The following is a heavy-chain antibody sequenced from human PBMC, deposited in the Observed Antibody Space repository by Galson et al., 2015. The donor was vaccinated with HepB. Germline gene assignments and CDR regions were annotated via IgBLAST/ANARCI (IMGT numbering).Heavy chain of an antibody. J-gene: IGHJ6*02. V-gene: IGHV1-58*01. CDR1: GFTFTSSA. Sequence: SVKVSCKASGFTFTSSAVQWVRQARGQRLEWIGWIVVGSGNTNYAQKFQERVTITRDMSTSTAYMELSSLRSEDTAVYYCAADFGAYCGGDCPRHYYYYGMDVWGQGTTVTVSS. CDR3: AADFGAYCGGDCPRHYYYYGMDV. D-gene: IGHD2-21*02. CDR2: IVVGSGNT.